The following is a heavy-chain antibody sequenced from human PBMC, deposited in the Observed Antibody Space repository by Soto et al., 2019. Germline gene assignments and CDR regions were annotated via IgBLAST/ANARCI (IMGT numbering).Heavy chain of an antibody. D-gene: IGHD3-10*02. CDR3: ARDFFFQAEDGIRDVRSVSAFLLNRSSDL. Sequence: GQGLEWMGWIRAYNGNTNYAQKLQGRVTMTPDTSTSTAYMELRSLRSDDTAVYYCARDFFFQAEDGIRDVRSVSAFLLNRSSDL. V-gene: IGHV1-18*01. CDR2: IRAYNGNT. J-gene: IGHJ2*01.